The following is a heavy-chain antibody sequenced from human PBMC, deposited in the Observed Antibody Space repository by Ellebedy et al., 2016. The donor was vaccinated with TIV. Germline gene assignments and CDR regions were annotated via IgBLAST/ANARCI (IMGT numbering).Heavy chain of an antibody. V-gene: IGHV3-74*01. CDR2: INSDGRST. CDR1: GFTFSKYW. J-gene: IGHJ2*01. CDR3: ARAGSSGWEAYFDL. D-gene: IGHD6-19*01. Sequence: GESLKIPCAAPGFTFSKYWMHWVRHAPGKGPVWVSRINSDGRSTSYADSVKGRFTISRDNAKNTLYLQMNSLRAEDTAVYYCARAGSSGWEAYFDLWGRGTLVTVSS.